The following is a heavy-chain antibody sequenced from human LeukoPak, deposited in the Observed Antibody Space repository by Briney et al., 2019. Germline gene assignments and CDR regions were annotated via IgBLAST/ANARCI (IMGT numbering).Heavy chain of an antibody. J-gene: IGHJ4*02. Sequence: SETLSLTCTVSGGSISNYLWSWIRQPAGKGLERIGRLYTSGNTNYNPSLKSRVTMSADTSKNQFSLKLSSVTAADTAVYYCARGPYCSRGTCSLDYWGQGTLVAVSS. V-gene: IGHV4-4*07. CDR3: ARGPYCSRGTCSLDY. CDR2: LYTSGNT. CDR1: GGSISNYL. D-gene: IGHD2-15*01.